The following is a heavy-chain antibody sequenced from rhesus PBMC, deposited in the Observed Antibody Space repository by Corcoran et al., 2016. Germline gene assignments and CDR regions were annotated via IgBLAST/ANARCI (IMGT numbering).Heavy chain of an antibody. V-gene: IGHV2-1*01. CDR1: GFSLSTSVMG. CDR2: IYLADDK. Sequence: QVTLKESGPALGKPTQTLTLTCFFSGFSLSTSVMGVGWIRQPPVKTLEWLAHIYLADDKRYSTSLKSSLTISKDTSKNQLVLTITNMDPVDTATYYCVRRRNEYSNYFDYWGQGVLVTVSS. J-gene: IGHJ4*01. CDR3: VRRRNEYSNYFDY. D-gene: IGHD4-23*01.